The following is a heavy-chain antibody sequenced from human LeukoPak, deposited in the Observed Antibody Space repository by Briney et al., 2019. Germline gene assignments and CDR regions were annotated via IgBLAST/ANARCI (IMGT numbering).Heavy chain of an antibody. J-gene: IGHJ5*02. D-gene: IGHD3-9*01. V-gene: IGHV4-39*07. CDR2: INYSGST. Sequence: SETLSLTCTVSGGSMRSSNFYWGWIRQPPGKGLEWIGNINYSGSTYYNPAVKSRVTLSVDVSKNRFSLNLSSVTAADTALYFCAKTHFDSLGWFDPWGQGIQVIVSS. CDR3: AKTHFDSLGWFDP. CDR1: GGSMRSSNFY.